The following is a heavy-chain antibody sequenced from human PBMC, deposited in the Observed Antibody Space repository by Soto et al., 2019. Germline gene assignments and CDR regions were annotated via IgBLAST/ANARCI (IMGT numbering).Heavy chain of an antibody. CDR2: IVPTVDTS. CDR1: GATFSSYA. D-gene: IGHD2-15*01. V-gene: IGHV1-69*05. Sequence: QVQLVQSGAEVRQPASSVKVSCKTSGATFSSYAITXXRQAXGQGLEWMGGIVPTVDTSTYAQKFQGRVTITXXXXXXXXXXXXXXLXXXXXXXXXXVRVVAXXXYPDNWGQGTLVTVSS. J-gene: IGHJ4*02. CDR3: VRVVAXXXYPDN.